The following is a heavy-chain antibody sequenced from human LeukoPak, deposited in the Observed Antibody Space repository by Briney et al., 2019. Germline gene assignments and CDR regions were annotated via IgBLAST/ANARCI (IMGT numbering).Heavy chain of an antibody. CDR1: GFTFYDYG. J-gene: IGHJ1*01. D-gene: IGHD2-8*02. V-gene: IGHV3-20*04. CDR3: ARDHTGVQH. Sequence: GGSLRLSCAPSGFTFYDYGMSWGRQTPEKGLERVSGINLNDDAAYADCVKGRFTISRENDKNSLYLTMNSLRVEDTAVYSCARDHTGVQHWGQGTLVTVSS. CDR2: INLNDDA.